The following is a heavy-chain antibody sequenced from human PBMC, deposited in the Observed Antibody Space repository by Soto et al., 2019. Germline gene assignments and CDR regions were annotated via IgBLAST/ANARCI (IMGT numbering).Heavy chain of an antibody. CDR2: IKSRGDGEPT. Sequence: LLVESGGGFVQPGGSLRLSCVASGFTFSHAWMDWVRQAPGKGLGWVGRIKSRGDGEPTTYTEYVAGRFTISRDDSKNTLFLHVNSLKTEDTGVYYCTRRIAVAGTYYFDYWGQGTLVTVSS. D-gene: IGHD6-19*01. CDR3: TRRIAVAGTYYFDY. V-gene: IGHV3-15*07. J-gene: IGHJ4*02. CDR1: GFTFSHAW.